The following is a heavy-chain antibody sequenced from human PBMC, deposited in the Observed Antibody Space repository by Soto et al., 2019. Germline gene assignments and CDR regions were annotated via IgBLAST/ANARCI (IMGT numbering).Heavy chain of an antibody. J-gene: IGHJ4*02. CDR2: INPSSGET. V-gene: IGHV1-46*01. CDR1: GYTFINYY. CDR3: ARSTDRYYFDY. D-gene: IGHD1-1*01. Sequence: QVQLVQSGAEVKKPGASVKISCKASGYTFINYYLHWVRLAPGQGLEWLGMINPSSGETTSAQKFQARVTMTRGSAPRTVDLDLSSLRSDDTAVYYCARSTDRYYFDYGGKGTLVTVSS.